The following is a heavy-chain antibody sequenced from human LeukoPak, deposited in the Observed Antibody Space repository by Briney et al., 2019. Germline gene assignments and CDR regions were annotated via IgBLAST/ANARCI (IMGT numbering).Heavy chain of an antibody. CDR2: IKQDGSEK. CDR3: ARDGALGAMYYYYGMDV. V-gene: IGHV3-7*01. Sequence: PGGSLRLSCAASGFTFSSYWMSWVRQAPGKGLEWVANIKQDGSEKYYVDSMKGRFTISRDNAKNSLYLQMNSLRAEDTAVYYCARDGALGAMYYYYGMDVWGQGTTVTVSS. J-gene: IGHJ6*02. CDR1: GFTFSSYW. D-gene: IGHD3-16*01.